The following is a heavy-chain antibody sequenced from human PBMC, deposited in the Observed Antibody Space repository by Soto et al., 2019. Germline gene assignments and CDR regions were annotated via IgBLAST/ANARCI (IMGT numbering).Heavy chain of an antibody. CDR1: GGTFSSYA. CDR2: IIPIFGTA. CDR3: ARSRGVEQLVCLGYCYYGMDV. Sequence: QVQLVQSGAEVKKPGSSVKVSCKASGGTFSSYAISWVRQAPGQGLEWMGGIIPIFGTANYAQKFQGRVKITADESTSTAYMELSSLRSEYTAVYYCARSRGVEQLVCLGYCYYGMDVWGQGTTVTVSS. J-gene: IGHJ6*02. D-gene: IGHD6-6*01. V-gene: IGHV1-69*01.